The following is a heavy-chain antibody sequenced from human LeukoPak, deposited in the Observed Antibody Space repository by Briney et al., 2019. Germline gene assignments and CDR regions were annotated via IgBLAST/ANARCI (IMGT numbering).Heavy chain of an antibody. Sequence: GGSLRLSCAASGLTFRSYAMTWVRQAPGKGLEWVSSISGSGTTTYFADSVKGRFTISRDNSKNTLYLQMNSLRAEDTAVYYCAKETNTAMVRYWGQGTLVTVSS. CDR3: AKETNTAMVRY. CDR1: GLTFRSYA. J-gene: IGHJ4*02. CDR2: ISGSGTTT. D-gene: IGHD5-18*01. V-gene: IGHV3-23*01.